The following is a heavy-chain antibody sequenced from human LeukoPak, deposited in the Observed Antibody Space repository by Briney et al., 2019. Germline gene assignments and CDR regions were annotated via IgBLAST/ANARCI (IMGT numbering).Heavy chain of an antibody. CDR2: ISGYNGNT. CDR3: AKESYDDSSGYDD. CDR1: GYTFTDYG. D-gene: IGHD3-22*01. J-gene: IGHJ4*02. Sequence: DSVTVSCKASGYTFTDYGLHWVRQAPGQGLEWMGWISGYNGNTKYAQKFQDRVTLITDTSTSTASMELRSLRSDDTGVYYCAKESYDDSSGYDDWGQGTLVTVSS. V-gene: IGHV1-18*01.